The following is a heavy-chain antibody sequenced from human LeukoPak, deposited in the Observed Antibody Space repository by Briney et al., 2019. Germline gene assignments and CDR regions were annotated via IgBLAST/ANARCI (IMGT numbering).Heavy chain of an antibody. CDR2: MNPNSGNT. D-gene: IGHD6-13*01. CDR3: ARGLPRAYSSSWYYFDY. Sequence: ASVKVSCKASGYTFTSYDINWVRQATGQGLEWMGWMNPNSGNTGCAQKFQGRVTMTRNTSISTAYMELSSLRSEDTAVYYCARGLPRAYSSSWYYFDYWGQGTLVTVSS. V-gene: IGHV1-8*01. J-gene: IGHJ4*02. CDR1: GYTFTSYD.